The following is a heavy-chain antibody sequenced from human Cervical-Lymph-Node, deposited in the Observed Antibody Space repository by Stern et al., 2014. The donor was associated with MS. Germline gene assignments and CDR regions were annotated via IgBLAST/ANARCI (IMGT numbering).Heavy chain of an antibody. V-gene: IGHV1-69*01. D-gene: IGHD3-16*01. Sequence: QVQLVQSGAEMGQPGSSLRVSCMASGCIFSTSVIPWVRQAPGHGLEWMGGISPMCGKANYAQRFQGSVTITADESTSTVYMGLTSLRSEDTAVYYCARERDNSYAFDSWGQGTLVTVSS. J-gene: IGHJ4*02. CDR1: GCIFSTSV. CDR3: ARERDNSYAFDS. CDR2: ISPMCGKA.